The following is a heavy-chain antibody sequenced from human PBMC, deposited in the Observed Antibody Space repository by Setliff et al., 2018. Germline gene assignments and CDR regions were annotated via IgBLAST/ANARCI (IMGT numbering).Heavy chain of an antibody. J-gene: IGHJ4*02. Sequence: SETLSLTCTVSGGSISSGSYYWSWVRQPPGKGLEWIGEIYHSGSTNYNPSLKSRFTISVDTSKNQFSLKRSSVTAAETAGYYCARRATYYNFWSGYDDSWGQGTLVTVSS. CDR2: IYHSGST. CDR3: ARRATYYNFWSGYDDS. V-gene: IGHV4-39*07. CDR1: GGSISSGSYY. D-gene: IGHD3-3*01.